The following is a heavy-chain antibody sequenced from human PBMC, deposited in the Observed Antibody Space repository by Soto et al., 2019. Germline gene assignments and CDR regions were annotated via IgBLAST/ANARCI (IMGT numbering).Heavy chain of an antibody. CDR1: GFTFRSFT. D-gene: IGHD6-13*01. CDR3: TGDASRDSSARGWFDP. J-gene: IGHJ5*02. V-gene: IGHV3-21*01. CDR2: ISSNSAYI. Sequence: GRALLLSCADSGFTFRSFTMHWVCQAPGKGLEWVSTISSNSAYIYYTDALRGRFTISRDNAKNSLHLQMNSRRAEDTAVYYCTGDASRDSSARGWFDPWGPGTLVTVSS.